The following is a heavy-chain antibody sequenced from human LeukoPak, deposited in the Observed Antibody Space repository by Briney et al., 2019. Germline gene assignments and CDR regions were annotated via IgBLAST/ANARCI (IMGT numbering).Heavy chain of an antibody. CDR3: ASATVVTPPRAFDI. V-gene: IGHV4-34*01. D-gene: IGHD4-23*01. CDR1: GGSFSGYY. CDR2: INHSGST. J-gene: IGHJ3*02. Sequence: SETLSLTCAVYGGSFSGYYWSWVRQPPGKGLEGIGEINHSGSTNYNPSLKSRVTISVDTSKNQFSLKLSSVTAADTAVYYCASATVVTPPRAFDIWGQGTMVTVSS.